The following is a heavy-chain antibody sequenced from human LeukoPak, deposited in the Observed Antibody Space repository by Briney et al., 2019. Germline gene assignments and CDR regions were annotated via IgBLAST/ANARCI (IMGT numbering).Heavy chain of an antibody. Sequence: PGGSLRLSCAASGFTVSSNYMSWVRQAPGKGLEWVSVIYSGGSTYYADSVKGRFTISRDNSKNTLYLQMNSLRAEDTAVYYCAAPQSYYYDSSGYYYALDDWGQGTLVTVSS. CDR1: GFTVSSNY. CDR2: IYSGGST. J-gene: IGHJ4*02. V-gene: IGHV3-53*01. D-gene: IGHD3-22*01. CDR3: AAPQSYYYDSSGYYYALDD.